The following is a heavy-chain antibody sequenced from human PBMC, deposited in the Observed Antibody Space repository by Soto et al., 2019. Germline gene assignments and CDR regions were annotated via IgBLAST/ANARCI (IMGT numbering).Heavy chain of an antibody. CDR3: ARDRAYSSRWFVWQNY. Sequence: ASVKVSCKASGYTFTSYGISWVRQAPGQGLEWMGWISAYNGNTNYAQKLQGRVTMTTDTSTSTAYMELRSLRSDDTAVYYCARDRAYSSRWFVWQNYWGQGTLVTGSS. J-gene: IGHJ4*02. CDR2: ISAYNGNT. CDR1: GYTFTSYG. V-gene: IGHV1-18*01. D-gene: IGHD6-13*01.